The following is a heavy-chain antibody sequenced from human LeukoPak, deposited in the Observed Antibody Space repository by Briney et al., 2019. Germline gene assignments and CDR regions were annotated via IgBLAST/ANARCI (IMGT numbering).Heavy chain of an antibody. CDR3: ARDPLNYYGSGSYPFDY. CDR1: GGTFSSFA. Sequence: ASVKVSCKASGGTFSSFAISWVRQAPGQGLEWMGIINPSGGSTSYAQKFQGRVTMTRDTSTSTVYMELSSLRSEDTAVYYCARDPLNYYGSGSYPFDYWGQGTLVTVSS. D-gene: IGHD3-10*01. J-gene: IGHJ4*02. CDR2: INPSGGST. V-gene: IGHV1-46*01.